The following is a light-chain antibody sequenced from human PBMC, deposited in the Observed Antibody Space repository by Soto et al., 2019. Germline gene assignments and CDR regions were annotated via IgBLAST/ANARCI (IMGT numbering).Light chain of an antibody. CDR3: SSYTSSSTLVV. J-gene: IGLJ2*01. Sequence: QSALTQPASVSGSPGQSISISCTGTSSDAGGYNYVSWYQQHPGKAPELMIYDVSNRPSGVSNRFSGSKSGNTASLTISGLQAEDEADYYCSSYTSSSTLVVFGGGPKVTVL. CDR1: SSDAGGYNY. CDR2: DVS. V-gene: IGLV2-14*01.